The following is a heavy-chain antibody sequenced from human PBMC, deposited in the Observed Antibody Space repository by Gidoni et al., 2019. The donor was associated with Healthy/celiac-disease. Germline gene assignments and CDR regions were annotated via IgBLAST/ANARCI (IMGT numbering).Heavy chain of an antibody. CDR3: ARGSEVVEFAFDI. CDR1: GGSFSGYY. J-gene: IGHJ3*02. V-gene: IGHV4-34*01. CDR2: INHSGST. Sequence: QVQLQQWGAGLLKPSETLSLTCAVYGGSFSGYYWSWIRQPPGKGLEWIGEINHSGSTNYNPSLKSRVTISVDTSKNQFSLKLSSVTAADTAVYYCARGSEVVEFAFDIWGQGTMVTVSS.